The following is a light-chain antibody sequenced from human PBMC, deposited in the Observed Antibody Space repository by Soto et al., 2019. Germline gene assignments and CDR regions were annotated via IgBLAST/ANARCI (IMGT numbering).Light chain of an antibody. J-gene: IGKJ1*01. CDR1: QSVSGN. CDR2: GAS. Sequence: EIVMTQSPATLSVSPGERATLSCRASQSVSGNLAWYQQKPGQAPRLLIYGASTRATGIPARFSGSGSGTEFTLTISSLHSEDFAIYYCQQYNNWPPTFGQGTKVEIK. V-gene: IGKV3D-15*01. CDR3: QQYNNWPPT.